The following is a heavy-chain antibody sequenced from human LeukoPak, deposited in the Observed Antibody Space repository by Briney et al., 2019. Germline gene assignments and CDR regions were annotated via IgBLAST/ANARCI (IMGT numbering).Heavy chain of an antibody. CDR2: IYYSGST. D-gene: IGHD5-24*01. CDR3: ARNKMGGDYYYYYMDV. V-gene: IGHV4-59*01. J-gene: IGHJ6*03. Sequence: SETLSPTCTVSGGSISSYYWSWIRQPPGKGLEWIGYIYYSGSTNYNPSLKSRVTISVDTSKNQFSLKLSSVTAADTAVYYCARNKMGGDYYYYYMDVWGKGTTVTVSS. CDR1: GGSISSYY.